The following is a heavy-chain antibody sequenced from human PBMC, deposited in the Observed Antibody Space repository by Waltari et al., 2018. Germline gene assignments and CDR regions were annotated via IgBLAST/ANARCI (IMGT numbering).Heavy chain of an antibody. Sequence: EVQLVQSGAEVKKPGESLKISCKGSGYSFPSYWIGSVPQLPGKGREWVGIIYPGDSDTRYSPSFQGQVTISADKSISTAYLQWSSLKASDTAMYYCARQMGDGYNFAWFDPWGQGTLVTVSS. CDR3: ARQMGDGYNFAWFDP. V-gene: IGHV5-51*01. CDR2: IYPGDSDT. CDR1: GYSFPSYW. J-gene: IGHJ5*02. D-gene: IGHD5-12*01.